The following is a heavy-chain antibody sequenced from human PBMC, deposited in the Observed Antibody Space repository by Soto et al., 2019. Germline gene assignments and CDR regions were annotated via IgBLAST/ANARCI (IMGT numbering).Heavy chain of an antibody. CDR1: GYTFTSYY. CDR3: VRGASLNFDY. V-gene: IGHV1-46*01. J-gene: IGHJ4*02. D-gene: IGHD1-26*01. Sequence: ASVKVSCKASGYTFTSYYMHWVRQAPGQGLEWMGIINPSGGSTSYAQKFQGRVTMTRDTSTSTVYMELNSLRAEDTAFYYCVRGASLNFDYWGQGTLVTVSS. CDR2: INPSGGST.